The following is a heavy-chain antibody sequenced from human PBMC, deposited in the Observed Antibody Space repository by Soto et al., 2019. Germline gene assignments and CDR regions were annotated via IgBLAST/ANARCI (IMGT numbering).Heavy chain of an antibody. J-gene: IGHJ5*02. V-gene: IGHV4-39*01. CDR1: GGSISSSSYY. CDR3: ARLISEWKGAEAGTVDP. D-gene: IGHD6-13*01. Sequence: QLQLQESGPGLVKPSETLSLTCTVSGGSISSSSYYWGWIRQPPGKGLEWIGSIYYSGSTYYNPSLTSRVTISVDTSKNQCALKLSSVTAADTAVYYCARLISEWKGAEAGTVDPWGQGTLVTVSS. CDR2: IYYSGST.